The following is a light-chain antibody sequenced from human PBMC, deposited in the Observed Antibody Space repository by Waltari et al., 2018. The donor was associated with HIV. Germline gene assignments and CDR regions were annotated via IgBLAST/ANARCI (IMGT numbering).Light chain of an antibody. CDR1: SSNIGANNY. J-gene: IGLJ2*01. CDR3: CSYAGSESSEV. Sequence: QSALTQPASVSGSPGQSITISCTGTSSNIGANNYVSWYQHHPGQAPKLIIYDVTKRPSGVSNRFSGSKSGNTASLTISGLQAEDEADYHCCSYAGSESSEVFGGGTKLTVL. CDR2: DVT. V-gene: IGLV2-23*02.